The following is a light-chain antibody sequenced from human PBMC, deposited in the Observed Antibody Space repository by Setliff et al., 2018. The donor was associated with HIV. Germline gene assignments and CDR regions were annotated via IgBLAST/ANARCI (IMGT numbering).Light chain of an antibody. CDR3: SSYTTTSTTV. Sequence: QSALAQPASVSGSPGQSITISCTGTSSDVGGYIFVSWYQQHPGKVPKVLIYEVSNRPSGVSNRFSGSKSGNTASLTISGLQADDEADYYCSSYTTTSTTVFGTGTKV. CDR2: EVS. CDR1: SSDVGGYIF. J-gene: IGLJ1*01. V-gene: IGLV2-14*03.